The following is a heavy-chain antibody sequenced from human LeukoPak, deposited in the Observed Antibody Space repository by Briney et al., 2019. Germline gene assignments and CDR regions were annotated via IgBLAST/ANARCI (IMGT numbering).Heavy chain of an antibody. CDR3: VRTTNGPEH. CDR1: GFTFTSHL. V-gene: IGHV3-74*01. D-gene: IGHD2-8*01. J-gene: IGHJ1*01. CDR2: VSGDGRTT. Sequence: GGSLRLSRAASGFTFTSHLIHWVRQPPGKGLVWVSRVSGDGRTTNYADSVKGRFTISRDNAKNTMYLQMDSLRVEDTAVYYCVRTTNGPEHWGQGTLVTVSS.